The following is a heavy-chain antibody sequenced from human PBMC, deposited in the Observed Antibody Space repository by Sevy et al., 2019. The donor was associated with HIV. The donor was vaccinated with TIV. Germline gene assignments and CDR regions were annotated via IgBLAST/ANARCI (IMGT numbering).Heavy chain of an antibody. D-gene: IGHD3-10*01. CDR3: ARDALLRGGYLDY. Sequence: ASVKVSCKASGYTFTGYYMHWVRQAPGQGLEWMGWINPNSGGTNYEQKFKGRVTMTRDTSISTAYMELSRLRSDDTAVYYCARDALLRGGYLDYWGQGTLVTVSS. J-gene: IGHJ4*02. CDR2: INPNSGGT. V-gene: IGHV1-2*02. CDR1: GYTFTGYY.